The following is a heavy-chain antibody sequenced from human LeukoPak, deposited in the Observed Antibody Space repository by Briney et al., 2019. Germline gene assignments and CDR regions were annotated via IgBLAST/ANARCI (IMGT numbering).Heavy chain of an antibody. V-gene: IGHV1-8*01. CDR3: TRSVRNGHIDY. Sequence: ASVKVSCKASGYTFTSYDINWVRQATGQGLEGMGWMNPNSGNTGYAQKFQGRVTMTRSTSISTAYMELSSLRFEDTAVYYCTRSVRNGHIDYWGQGTLVTVSS. CDR1: GYTFTSYD. J-gene: IGHJ4*02. CDR2: MNPNSGNT. D-gene: IGHD2-21*01.